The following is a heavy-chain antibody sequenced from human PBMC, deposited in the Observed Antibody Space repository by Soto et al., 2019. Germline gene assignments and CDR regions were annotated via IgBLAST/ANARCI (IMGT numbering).Heavy chain of an antibody. CDR3: ATLAGTGSYRDLYFDN. D-gene: IGHD1-26*01. J-gene: IGHJ4*02. CDR1: GYNFASHW. V-gene: IGHV5-51*01. Sequence: PGESLKISCKGSGYNFASHWIGWVRQMPGKGLEWMGITLPGDSYTTYSPSFQGQVTVSADQSISTVYLQWSSLKASDTAMYYCATLAGTGSYRDLYFDNWGPGTSVTVFS. CDR2: TLPGDSYT.